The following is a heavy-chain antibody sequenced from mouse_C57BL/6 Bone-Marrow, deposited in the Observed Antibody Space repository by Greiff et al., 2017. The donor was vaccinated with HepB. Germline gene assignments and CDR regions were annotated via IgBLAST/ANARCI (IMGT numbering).Heavy chain of an antibody. V-gene: IGHV5-17*01. J-gene: IGHJ3*01. CDR3: ARGFGVTTVVAPGAY. D-gene: IGHD1-1*01. CDR1: GFTFSDYG. CDR2: ISSGSSTI. Sequence: EVKLMESGGGLVKPGGSLKLSCAASGFTFSDYGMHWVRQAPEKGLEWVAYISSGSSTIYYADTVKGRFTISRDNAKNTLFLQVTSLRSKDTAVYYCARGFGVTTVVAPGAYWGQGTLVTVSA.